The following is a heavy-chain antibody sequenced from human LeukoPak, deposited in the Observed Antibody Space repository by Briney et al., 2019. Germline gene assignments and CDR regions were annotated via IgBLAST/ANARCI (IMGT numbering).Heavy chain of an antibody. Sequence: SETLSLTCTVSGGSIGSYYWSWIRQPPGKGLEWIGHIYYSGSTHYNPSLKSRVTISVDTSKNQFSLKLSSVTAADTAVYYCARHVGNSGSGSYLTYFDYWGQGTLVTVSS. CDR1: GGSIGSYY. CDR3: ARHVGNSGSGSYLTYFDY. J-gene: IGHJ4*02. D-gene: IGHD3-10*01. CDR2: IYYSGST. V-gene: IGHV4-59*08.